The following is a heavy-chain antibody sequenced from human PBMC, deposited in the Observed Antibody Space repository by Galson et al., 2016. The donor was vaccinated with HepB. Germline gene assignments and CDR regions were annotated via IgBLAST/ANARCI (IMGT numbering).Heavy chain of an antibody. CDR2: TT. J-gene: IGHJ1*01. CDR3: ARDALGTWDLTT. D-gene: IGHD1-26*01. V-gene: IGHV3-48*04. Sequence: TTYYADSVRGRFTISRDNARDSVFLQMTSLRVEDTARYYCARDALGTWDLTTWGQGTLVSVSS.